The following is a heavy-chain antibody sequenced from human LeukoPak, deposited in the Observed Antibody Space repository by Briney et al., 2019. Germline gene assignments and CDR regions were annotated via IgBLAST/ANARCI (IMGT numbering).Heavy chain of an antibody. CDR1: GFTFSSYS. D-gene: IGHD3-22*01. V-gene: IGHV3-48*01. CDR3: ARRSSSGFFGLYGMDV. CDR2: ISSSSSTI. J-gene: IGHJ6*02. Sequence: GGSLRLSCAASGFTFSSYSMNWVRQAPGKGLEWVSYISSSSSTIYYADSVKGRFTISRDNAKNSLYLQMNSLRAEDTAVYYCARRSSSGFFGLYGMDVWGQGTTVTVSS.